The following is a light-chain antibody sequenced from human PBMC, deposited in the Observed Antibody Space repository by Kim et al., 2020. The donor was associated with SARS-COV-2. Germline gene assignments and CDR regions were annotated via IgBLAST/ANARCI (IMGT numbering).Light chain of an antibody. CDR1: QAINNY. CDR3: QNYNSVLT. V-gene: IGKV1-27*01. Sequence: DIQMTQSPSSLSASAGDRVTITCRASQAINNYLAWYQQKSGKAPKLLIYAASILQSGVPSRFSGSGSGTDFTLTISSLQPEDVATYYCQNYNSVLTFGGGTKVEIK. J-gene: IGKJ4*01. CDR2: AAS.